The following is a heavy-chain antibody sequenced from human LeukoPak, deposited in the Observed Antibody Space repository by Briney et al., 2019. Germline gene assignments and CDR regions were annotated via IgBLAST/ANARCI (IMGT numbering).Heavy chain of an antibody. V-gene: IGHV4-39*01. Sequence: RTSETVSLTCTVSGGSISSSSYFWDWIRQPPGKGLEWIGYIYYSGSTYYNPSLKSRVTISVDTSKNQFSLKLSSVTAADTAVYYCARQTRDCSSASCQIDYWGQGTLVTVSS. J-gene: IGHJ4*02. CDR3: ARQTRDCSSASCQIDY. CDR2: IYYSGST. CDR1: GGSISSSSYF. D-gene: IGHD2-2*01.